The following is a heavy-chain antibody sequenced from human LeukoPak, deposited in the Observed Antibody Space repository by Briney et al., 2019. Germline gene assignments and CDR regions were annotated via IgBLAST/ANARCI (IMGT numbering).Heavy chain of an antibody. CDR1: GFTFSNYS. D-gene: IGHD4-17*01. Sequence: GGSLRLSCAASGFTFSNYSMSWVRQAPGKGLEWASTISGTGGTTYYADSVKGRFTISRDNSKNTLFLQFNSLRADDTAVYYCAKGRGTTVTAAANYWGQGTLVTVSS. CDR3: AKGRGTTVTAAANY. J-gene: IGHJ4*02. CDR2: ISGTGGTT. V-gene: IGHV3-23*01.